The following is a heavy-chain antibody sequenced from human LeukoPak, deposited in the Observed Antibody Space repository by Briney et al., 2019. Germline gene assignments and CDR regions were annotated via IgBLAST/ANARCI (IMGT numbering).Heavy chain of an antibody. Sequence: GGSLRLSCAASGFTFNNYWMNWVRQGPGKGLEWVASINQRGSEKYYVDSVKGRFTISRDNAKNSQYLQLNSLRAEDTAVYYCARGYVGEIWGQGTMVTVSS. CDR1: GFTFNNYW. J-gene: IGHJ3*02. CDR2: INQRGSEK. D-gene: IGHD3-10*01. V-gene: IGHV3-7*01. CDR3: ARGYVGEI.